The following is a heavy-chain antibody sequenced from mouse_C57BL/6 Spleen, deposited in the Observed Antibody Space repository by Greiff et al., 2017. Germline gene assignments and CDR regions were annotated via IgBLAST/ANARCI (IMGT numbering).Heavy chain of an antibody. J-gene: IGHJ1*03. D-gene: IGHD1-1*01. CDR3: ARDGDYYGSESYWYFDV. Sequence: DVKLQESGPGLVKPSQSLSLTCSVTGYSITSGYYWNWIRQFPGNKLEWMGYISYDGSNNYNPSLKNRISITRDTSKNQFFLKLNSVTTEDTATYYCARDGDYYGSESYWYFDVWGTGTTGTVSS. CDR2: ISYDGSN. CDR1: GYSITSGYY. V-gene: IGHV3-6*01.